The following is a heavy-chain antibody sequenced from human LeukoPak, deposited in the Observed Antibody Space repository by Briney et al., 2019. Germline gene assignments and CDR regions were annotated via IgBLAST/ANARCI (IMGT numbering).Heavy chain of an antibody. CDR2: ICGSGGST. Sequence: GGSLRLSCAASGFTFSTFAMSWVRQAPGKGLEWGSAICGSGGSTYYADSVKGRFTISRDNSKNTLYLQMNSLRAEDTAVYYCAKVTRDIVVVVAGGGFDYWGQGTLVTVSS. V-gene: IGHV3-23*01. D-gene: IGHD2-15*01. CDR3: AKVTRDIVVVVAGGGFDY. J-gene: IGHJ4*02. CDR1: GFTFSTFA.